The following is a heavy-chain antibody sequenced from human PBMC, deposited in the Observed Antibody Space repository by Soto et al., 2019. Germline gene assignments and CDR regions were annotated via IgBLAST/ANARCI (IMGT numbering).Heavy chain of an antibody. CDR2: ISYDGSNK. CDR3: AKPPKNGYGDYYYYCGMDV. V-gene: IGHV3-30*18. CDR1: GFTFSSYG. J-gene: IGHJ6*02. Sequence: GGSLRLSCAASGFTFSSYGMHWVRQAPGKGLEWVAVISYDGSNKYYADSVKGRFTISRDNSKNTLYLQMNSLRAEDTAVYYCAKPPKNGYGDYYYYCGMDVWGQGTTVTVSS. D-gene: IGHD4-17*01.